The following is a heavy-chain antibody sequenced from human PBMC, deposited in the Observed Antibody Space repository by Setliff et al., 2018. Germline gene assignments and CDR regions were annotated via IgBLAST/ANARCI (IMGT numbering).Heavy chain of an antibody. CDR3: AKDAYDY. V-gene: IGHV3-11*04. J-gene: IGHJ4*02. Sequence: GSLRLSCAASGFTFSNYYMTWIRQAPVKGLEWISYIHDSGNPTYYADSVKGRFTVSRDNSKNTLYLQMNSLRAEDTAVYYCAKDAYDYWGQGTLVTVSS. CDR1: GFTFSNYY. CDR2: IHDSGNPT.